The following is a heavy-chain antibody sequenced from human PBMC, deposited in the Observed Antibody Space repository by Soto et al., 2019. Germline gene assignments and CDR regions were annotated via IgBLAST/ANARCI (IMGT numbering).Heavy chain of an antibody. V-gene: IGHV1-8*01. Sequence: QVQLVQSGAEVKKPGASVKVSCKASGYTFTSYDINWVRQATGQGLEWMGWMNPNSGNTGYAQKLQGRVTMTRNTSISTAYMELSRLRAEDPAVYYCASTLYGENVDYGGQGTLVTVSS. CDR2: MNPNSGNT. CDR3: ASTLYGENVDY. J-gene: IGHJ4*02. CDR1: GYTFTSYD. D-gene: IGHD4-17*01.